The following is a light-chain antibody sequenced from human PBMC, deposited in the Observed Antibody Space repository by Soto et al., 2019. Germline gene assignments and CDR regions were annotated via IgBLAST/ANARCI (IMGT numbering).Light chain of an antibody. Sequence: EIVLTQSPGTLSLSPGERATLSCRASQTVSSNYLAWYQQKPGQAPRLLIYGASHRASGIPDRFSGSGSAADFSLTISRLEPEDFGVYSCQQYGSLPPTLGQRTKVDIK. CDR1: QTVSSNY. J-gene: IGKJ1*01. V-gene: IGKV3-20*01. CDR2: GAS. CDR3: QQYGSLPPT.